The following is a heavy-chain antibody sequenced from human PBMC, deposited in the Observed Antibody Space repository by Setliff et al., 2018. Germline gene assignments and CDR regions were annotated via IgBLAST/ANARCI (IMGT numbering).Heavy chain of an antibody. D-gene: IGHD6-19*01. V-gene: IGHV4-59*08. CDR1: GGSISSYY. CDR2: IYYSGST. J-gene: IGHJ6*03. Sequence: ASETLSLTCTVSGGSISSYYWSWIRQPAGKGLEWIGSIYYSGSTYYIPSLKSRVTISVDTSKNQFSLKLSSVTAADTAVYYCARAVGSSSGWYNYYYYMDVWGKGTTVTVSS. CDR3: ARAVGSSSGWYNYYYYMDV.